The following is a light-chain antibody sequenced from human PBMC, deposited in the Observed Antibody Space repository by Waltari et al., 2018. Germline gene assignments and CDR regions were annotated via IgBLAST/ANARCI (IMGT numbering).Light chain of an antibody. J-gene: IGLJ2*01. V-gene: IGLV2-14*01. Sequence: QSALTQPASMSGSPGQSITISCTGTSSDGGGYNYVSWYQQQHPGKAPKLIIYEVSNRPSGVSNRFSGSKSGNTASLTISGLQAEDEADYYCSSYARGTTRLFGGGTKVTVL. CDR2: EVS. CDR3: SSYARGTTRL. CDR1: SSDGGGYNY.